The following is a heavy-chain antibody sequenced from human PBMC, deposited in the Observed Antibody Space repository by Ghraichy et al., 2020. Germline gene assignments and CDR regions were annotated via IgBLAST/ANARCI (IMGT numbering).Heavy chain of an antibody. D-gene: IGHD3-22*01. Sequence: SETLSLTCTVSGGSISSYYWSWIRQPPGKGLEWIGYIYYSGSTNYNPSLKSRVTISVDTSKNQFSLKLSSVTAADTAVYYCARGLTYYYDSSGETLLRHFDLWGRGTLVTVSS. CDR3: ARGLTYYYDSSGETLLRHFDL. J-gene: IGHJ2*01. V-gene: IGHV4-59*01. CDR2: IYYSGST. CDR1: GGSISSYY.